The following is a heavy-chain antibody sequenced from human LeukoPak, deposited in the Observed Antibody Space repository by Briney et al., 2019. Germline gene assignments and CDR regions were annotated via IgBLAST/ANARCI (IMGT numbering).Heavy chain of an antibody. CDR2: INHSGST. Sequence: SETLSLTCAVYGGSFSGYYWSWIRQPPGKGLEWIGEINHSGSTNYNPSLKSRVTISVDTSKNQFSLKLSSATAADTAVYYCARGGDILTNNQNYYFDYWGQGTLVTVSS. V-gene: IGHV4-34*01. J-gene: IGHJ4*02. D-gene: IGHD3-9*01. CDR1: GGSFSGYY. CDR3: ARGGDILTNNQNYYFDY.